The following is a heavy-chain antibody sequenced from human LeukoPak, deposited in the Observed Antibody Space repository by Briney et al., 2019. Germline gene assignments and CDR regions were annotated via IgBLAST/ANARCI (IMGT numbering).Heavy chain of an antibody. V-gene: IGHV5-51*01. CDR2: MYPGDSDA. J-gene: IGHJ3*02. D-gene: IGHD4-23*01. CDR3: ARPDYSGQSRPYDI. CDR1: GYSFTSYW. Sequence: GESLKISCQGSGYSFTSYWIAWVRQMPGKGLEWMGIMYPGDSDARYSPPFQGQVTMSADKPISTAYLQWSSLKASDTAMYYCARPDYSGQSRPYDIWGQGTMVTVSS.